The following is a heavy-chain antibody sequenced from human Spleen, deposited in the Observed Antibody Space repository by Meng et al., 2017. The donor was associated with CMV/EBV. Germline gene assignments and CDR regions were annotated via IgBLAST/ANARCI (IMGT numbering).Heavy chain of an antibody. V-gene: IGHV1-8*01. CDR2: MNPNSGDT. Sequence: ASAKVSCKASGYTFTSYDINWVRQAPGQGLEWMGWMNPNSGDTDYAKKFQGRVTMTRDTSINTAYMELTSLRSEDTAIYYCARESSTWNQRLFDYWGQGTLVTVSS. J-gene: IGHJ4*02. D-gene: IGHD6-13*01. CDR1: GYTFTSYD. CDR3: ARESSTWNQRLFDY.